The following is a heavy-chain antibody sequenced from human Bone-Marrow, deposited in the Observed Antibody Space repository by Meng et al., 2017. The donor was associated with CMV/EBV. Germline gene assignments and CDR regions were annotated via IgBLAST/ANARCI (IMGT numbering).Heavy chain of an antibody. CDR2: IYYSGST. J-gene: IGHJ4*02. CDR1: GGSISSSSYY. D-gene: IGHD3-3*01. Sequence: SETLSLTCTVSGGSISSSSYYWGWIRQPPGKGLEWIGSIYYSGSTYYNPSLKSRVTISVDTSKNQFSLKLSSVTAADTAVYYCARELSITIFGVHYYFDYWGQGTLVTFSS. V-gene: IGHV4-39*07. CDR3: ARELSITIFGVHYYFDY.